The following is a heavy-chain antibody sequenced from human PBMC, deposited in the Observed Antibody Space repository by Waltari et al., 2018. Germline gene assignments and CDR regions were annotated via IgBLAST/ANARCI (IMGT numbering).Heavy chain of an antibody. CDR2: ISPTATT. D-gene: IGHD3-9*01. Sequence: EVRLVESGGGLVQPGGSLRLSCAASGFTFSNYELNWVRQAPGKGLEWISYISPTATTLYADSVKGRFTISRDNARSSLFLQMNNLRVEDTAVYFCVREDDRGASYFWGQGALVTVSS. CDR1: GFTFSNYE. J-gene: IGHJ4*02. V-gene: IGHV3-48*03. CDR3: VREDDRGASYF.